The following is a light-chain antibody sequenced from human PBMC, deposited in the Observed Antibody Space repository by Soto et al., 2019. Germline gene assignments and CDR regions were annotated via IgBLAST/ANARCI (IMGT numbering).Light chain of an antibody. CDR3: QQYNNWPQT. J-gene: IGKJ1*01. V-gene: IGKV3D-15*01. CDR1: QSVRSS. CDR2: GAS. Sequence: EIVMTQSPAPLSVSPGERATLSCRASQSVRSSLAWYQQIPGQAPRLLIYGASARATGIPARFSGSGSGTEFTLTISSLQSEDFAVYYCQQYNNWPQTFGQGTKVDIK.